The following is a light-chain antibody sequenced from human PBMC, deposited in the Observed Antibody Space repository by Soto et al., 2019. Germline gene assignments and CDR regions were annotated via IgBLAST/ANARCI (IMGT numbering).Light chain of an antibody. CDR2: EVS. J-gene: IGLJ7*01. Sequence: QSALTQPASVSGSPGQSITISCTGTSSDVGSHNLVSWYQQHPGQAPKLMIYEVSKRPLGVSALFSASKSGNTASLTISGLQAEDEADYYCFSYGGSRAVFGGGTQLTVL. CDR1: SSDVGSHNL. V-gene: IGLV2-23*02. CDR3: FSYGGSRAV.